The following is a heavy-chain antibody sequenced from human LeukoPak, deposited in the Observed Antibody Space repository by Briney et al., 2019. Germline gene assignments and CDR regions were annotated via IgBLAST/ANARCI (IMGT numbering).Heavy chain of an antibody. CDR3: ARGPPNWGYDY. J-gene: IGHJ4*02. CDR2: MSPNSGDT. CDR1: GDTFTSYD. Sequence: ASVTVSFKAPGDTFTSYDFNWVRQATGQRPEWMGWMSPNSGDTGYAQKFQDRVTMTRNTSISTAYMELSSLRSDDTAVYYCARGPPNWGYDYWGPGTLVTVSS. D-gene: IGHD7-27*01. V-gene: IGHV1-8*01.